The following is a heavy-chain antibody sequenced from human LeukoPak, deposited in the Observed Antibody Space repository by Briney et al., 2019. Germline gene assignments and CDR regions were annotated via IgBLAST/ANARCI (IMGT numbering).Heavy chain of an antibody. CDR1: GGTFSNYA. D-gene: IGHD6-13*01. Sequence: SVKVSCKASGGTFSNYAINWVRQAPRQGLEWMGGIIPFFGIANYAQKFQGRVTITADESTSTDYMELSSLRSEDTAVYYCARVGSSAAVGTPHHYYGMDVWGQGTTVTVSS. CDR3: ARVGSSAAVGTPHHYYGMDV. J-gene: IGHJ6*02. V-gene: IGHV1-69*13. CDR2: IIPFFGIA.